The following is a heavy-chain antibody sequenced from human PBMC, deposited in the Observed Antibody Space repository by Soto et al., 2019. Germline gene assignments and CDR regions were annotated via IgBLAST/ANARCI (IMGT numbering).Heavy chain of an antibody. V-gene: IGHV3-23*01. CDR2: ISGSGGST. Sequence: GSLRLSCAASGFTFSSYAMSWVRQAPGEGLEWVSAISGSGGSTYYADSVKGRFTISRDNSKNTLYLQMNSLRAEDTAVYYCARTSTPPAVSQSGAFDIWGQGTMVTVSS. J-gene: IGHJ3*02. D-gene: IGHD2-2*01. CDR3: ARTSTPPAVSQSGAFDI. CDR1: GFTFSSYA.